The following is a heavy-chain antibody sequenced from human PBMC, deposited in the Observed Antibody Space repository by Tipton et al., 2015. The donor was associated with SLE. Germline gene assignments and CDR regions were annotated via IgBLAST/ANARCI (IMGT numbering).Heavy chain of an antibody. Sequence: GSLRLSCAASGFTFSSYEMNWVRQAPGKGLEWVSYISSSGSTIYYADSVKGRFTISRDNAKNSLYLQMNSLRAEDTAVYYCARASIGRFLEWLHDAFDIWGQGTMVTVSS. V-gene: IGHV3-48*03. D-gene: IGHD3-3*01. CDR2: ISSSGSTI. CDR1: GFTFSSYE. CDR3: ARASIGRFLEWLHDAFDI. J-gene: IGHJ3*02.